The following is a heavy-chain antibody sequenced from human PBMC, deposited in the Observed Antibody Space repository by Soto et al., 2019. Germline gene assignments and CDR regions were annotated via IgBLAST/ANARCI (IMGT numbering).Heavy chain of an antibody. CDR1: GGSFSGYY. J-gene: IGHJ6*02. V-gene: IGHV4-34*01. CDR3: ARGGYYGSGSYWYYYYGMDV. D-gene: IGHD3-10*01. Sequence: SETLSLTCALYGGSFSGYYWSWIRQPRGKGLEWIGDINHSGSTNYNPSLKSRVTISVDTSKNQFSLKLSSVTAADTAVYYCARGGYYGSGSYWYYYYGMDVWGQGTTVTVS. CDR2: INHSGST.